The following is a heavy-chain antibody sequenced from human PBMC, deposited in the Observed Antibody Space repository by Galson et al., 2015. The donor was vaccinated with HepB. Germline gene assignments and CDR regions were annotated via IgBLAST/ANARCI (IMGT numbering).Heavy chain of an antibody. J-gene: IGHJ3*02. CDR2: ISSSSRTI. V-gene: IGHV3-48*01. Sequence: SLRLSCAASGFTFSNYNMNWVRQAPGKGLEWVSYISSSSRTIYYADSVKGRFTISRDNAKNSQYLQMNSLRAEDTAVYYCARDREYYDSSGYSAVDAFDIWGQGTVVTVSS. D-gene: IGHD3-22*01. CDR1: GFTFSNYN. CDR3: ARDREYYDSSGYSAVDAFDI.